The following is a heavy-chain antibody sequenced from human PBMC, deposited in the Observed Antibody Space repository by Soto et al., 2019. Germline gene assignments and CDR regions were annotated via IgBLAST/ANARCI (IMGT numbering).Heavy chain of an antibody. D-gene: IGHD2-15*01. CDR1: GGTFSSYA. CDR2: ILPIFATV. V-gene: IGHV1-69*01. Sequence: QVQLVQSGAEVKKPGSSVKVSCKASGGTFSSYALTWVRQAPGQGLEWMGGILPIFATVHYAQKFQDRVTITADESTSTVYMELSSLRSEDTAVYYCARAAGGSGGVKYYYYDMDVWGQGTTVTVTS. J-gene: IGHJ6*01. CDR3: ARAAGGSGGVKYYYYDMDV.